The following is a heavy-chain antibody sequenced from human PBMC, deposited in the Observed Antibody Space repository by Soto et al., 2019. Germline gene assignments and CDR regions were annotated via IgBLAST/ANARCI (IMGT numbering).Heavy chain of an antibody. V-gene: IGHV1-18*01. CDR2: IRAYNGNT. CDR3: ARDLPPEDY. CDR1: GYTFTSYG. Sequence: QVQLVQSGAEVKKLGASVKVSCKASGYTFTSYGISWVRQAPGQGLEWMGWIRAYNGNTNYAQKLQGRVTITIATSTSTAYVELRSLRSDDTAVYYCARDLPPEDYWGQGTLVTVSS. J-gene: IGHJ4*02.